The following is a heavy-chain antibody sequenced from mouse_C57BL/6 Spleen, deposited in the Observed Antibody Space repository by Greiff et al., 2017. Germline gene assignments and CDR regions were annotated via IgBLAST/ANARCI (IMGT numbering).Heavy chain of an antibody. CDR1: GYTFTSYW. Sequence: QVQLQQPGAELVRPGSSVKLSCKASGYTFTSYWRDWVKQRPGQGLEWIGNIYPSDSETHYNQKFKDKATLTVDKSSSTAYMQLSSLTSEDSAVYYCARGAYYSNYVYFDYWGQGTTLTVYS. J-gene: IGHJ2*01. CDR2: IYPSDSET. V-gene: IGHV1-61*01. CDR3: ARGAYYSNYVYFDY. D-gene: IGHD2-5*01.